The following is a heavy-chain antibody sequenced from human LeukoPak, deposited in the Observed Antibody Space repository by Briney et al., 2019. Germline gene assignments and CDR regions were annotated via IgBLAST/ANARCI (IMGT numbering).Heavy chain of an antibody. CDR2: IWHDGSGK. V-gene: IGHV3-33*01. CDR3: TRQSENYSLDY. D-gene: IGHD2-21*01. Sequence: GGSLRLSCAASGFTFSNYGMHWVRQAPGKGLEWVAIIWHDGSGKYYADSVKGRLTISRDNSRDTLYLQMNSLRAEDTAVYFCTRQSENYSLDYWGQGTLVTVSS. J-gene: IGHJ4*02. CDR1: GFTFSNYG.